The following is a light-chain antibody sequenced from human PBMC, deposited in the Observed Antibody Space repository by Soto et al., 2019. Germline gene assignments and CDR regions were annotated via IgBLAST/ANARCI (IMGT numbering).Light chain of an antibody. CDR2: DAS. Sequence: EIVMTQSPATLSVSPGERAILSCRASQSISSNLAWYQQNPGQAPRLLIYDASTRATGLPARFSGSGSGTEFTLTISSLQSEDFAVFYCQQYNDWPRTFGQGTKVEIK. CDR1: QSISSN. V-gene: IGKV3-15*01. CDR3: QQYNDWPRT. J-gene: IGKJ1*01.